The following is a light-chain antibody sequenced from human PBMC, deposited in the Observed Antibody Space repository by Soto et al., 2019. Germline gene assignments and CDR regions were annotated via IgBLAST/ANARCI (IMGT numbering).Light chain of an antibody. CDR1: SSNIENNY. CDR3: GTWDSSLSAWV. V-gene: IGLV1-51*01. Sequence: QSALTQPPSVSAAPGQKVTISCSGSSSNIENNYVSWYQQLPGTAPKVLIYDNNKRPSGIPDRFSGSKSGTSATLGITGLQTGDEADYYCGTWDSSLSAWVFGGGTKLTVL. CDR2: DNN. J-gene: IGLJ3*02.